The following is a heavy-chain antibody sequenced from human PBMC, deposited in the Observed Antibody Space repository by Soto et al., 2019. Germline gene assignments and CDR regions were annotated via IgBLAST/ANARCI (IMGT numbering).Heavy chain of an antibody. D-gene: IGHD2-8*02. CDR3: ARINTGGLQFYGMDV. V-gene: IGHV5-51*01. J-gene: IGHJ6*04. CDR1: GYSFTSYW. CDR2: IYPGDSDT. Sequence: VESLKISCKGSGYSFTSYWIGWVRQMPGKGLEWMGIIYPGDSDTRYSPSFQGQVTISADKSISTAYLQWSSLKASDTAMYYCARINTGGLQFYGMDVWGKGNTLTVSS.